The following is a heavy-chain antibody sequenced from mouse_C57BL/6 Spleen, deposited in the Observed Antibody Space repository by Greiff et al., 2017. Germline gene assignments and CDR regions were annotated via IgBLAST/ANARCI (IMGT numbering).Heavy chain of an antibody. CDR2: INPSSGYT. CDR1: GYTFTSYT. D-gene: IGHD2-3*01. J-gene: IGHJ4*01. V-gene: IGHV1-4*01. Sequence: QVQLKQSGAELARPGASVKMSCKASGYTFTSYTMHWVKQRPGQGLEWIGYINPSSGYTKYNQKFKDKATLTADKSSSTAYMQLSSLTSEDSAVYDCARNDGYYPYYAMDYWGQGTSVTVSS. CDR3: ARNDGYYPYYAMDY.